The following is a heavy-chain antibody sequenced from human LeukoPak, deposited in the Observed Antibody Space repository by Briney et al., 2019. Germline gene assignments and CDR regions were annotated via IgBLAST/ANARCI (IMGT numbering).Heavy chain of an antibody. Sequence: PGGSLRLSCAGSGFSFDDYGMHWVRQAPGKGLEWVSAISGSGGSTYYADSVKGRFTISRDNSKNTLYLQMNSLRAEDTAVYYCAKDPRRQEDAFDIWGQGTMVTVSS. CDR1: GFSFDDYG. CDR2: ISGSGGST. CDR3: AKDPRRQEDAFDI. J-gene: IGHJ3*02. V-gene: IGHV3-23*01.